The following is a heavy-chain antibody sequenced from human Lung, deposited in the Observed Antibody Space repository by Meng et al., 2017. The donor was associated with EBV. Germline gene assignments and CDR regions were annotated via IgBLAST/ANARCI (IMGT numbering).Heavy chain of an antibody. J-gene: IGHJ4*02. CDR3: ARETLGYCSSTSCYIGPPDY. CDR1: XYTSTSYA. CDR2: INTNTGNP. Sequence: QVQLVQSGSELKKPGAAVMVSCXAXXYTSTSYAMNWVRQAPGQGLEWMGWINTNTGNPTYAQGFTGRFVFSLDTSVSTAYLQISSLKAEDTAVYYCARETLGYCSSTSCYIGPPDYWGQGTRVTVSS. D-gene: IGHD2-2*01. V-gene: IGHV7-4-1*02.